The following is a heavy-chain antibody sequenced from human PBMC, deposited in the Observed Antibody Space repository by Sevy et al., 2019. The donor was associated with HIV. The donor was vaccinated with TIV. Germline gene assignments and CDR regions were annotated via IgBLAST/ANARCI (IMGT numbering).Heavy chain of an antibody. CDR3: ARGLGEWELLDY. V-gene: IGHV3-7*01. Sequence: GESLKISCAASGFTFSSYWMSWVRQAPGKGLEWVANIKQDGSEKYYVDSVKGRFTISRDNAKNSLYLQTNSLRAEDTAVYYCARGLGEWELLDYWGQGTLVAVSS. D-gene: IGHD1-26*01. CDR1: GFTFSSYW. CDR2: IKQDGSEK. J-gene: IGHJ4*02.